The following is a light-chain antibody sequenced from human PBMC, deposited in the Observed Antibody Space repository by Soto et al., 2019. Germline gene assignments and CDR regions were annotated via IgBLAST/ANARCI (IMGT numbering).Light chain of an antibody. J-gene: IGKJ4*01. Sequence: EIVFTQSPGTLSLSPGETATLSCRASQSVSSSYLAWYQQKPGQAPWLLIYGASSRATGIPDRFSGSGSGTDFTLTISRLEPEDFAVYYCQQYGSSPLTFGGGTKVDIK. CDR1: QSVSSSY. CDR3: QQYGSSPLT. CDR2: GAS. V-gene: IGKV3-20*01.